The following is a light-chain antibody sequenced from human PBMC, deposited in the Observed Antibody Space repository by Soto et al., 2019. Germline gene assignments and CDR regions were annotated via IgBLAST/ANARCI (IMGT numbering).Light chain of an antibody. CDR1: SSDVGKYDY. V-gene: IGLV2-8*01. Sequence: QSALTQPPSASGSPGQSVTISCTGTSSDVGKYDYVSWFQHHPGKAPKLIIYEVSKRPSGVPDRFSGSKSGSTASLTVSGLQTEDEADYFCSSYASTSTLVVFGGGTKVTVL. J-gene: IGLJ2*01. CDR2: EVS. CDR3: SSYASTSTLVV.